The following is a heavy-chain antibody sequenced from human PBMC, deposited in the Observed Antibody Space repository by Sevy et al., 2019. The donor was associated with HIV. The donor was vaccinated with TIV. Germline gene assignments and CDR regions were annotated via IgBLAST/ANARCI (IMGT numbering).Heavy chain of an antibody. CDR1: GFTFSTYG. D-gene: IGHD4-17*01. Sequence: GGSLRLSCAASGFTFSTYGMHWVRQAPGKGLEWVAVIWFDGSNTYYADSVKGRFTSSRDIAKNTLHLQMNGLRAEDTAVYYCARDLEFYDYGDYGPAFMPDYWGQGTLVTVSS. V-gene: IGHV3-33*01. CDR2: IWFDGSNT. J-gene: IGHJ4*02. CDR3: ARDLEFYDYGDYGPAFMPDY.